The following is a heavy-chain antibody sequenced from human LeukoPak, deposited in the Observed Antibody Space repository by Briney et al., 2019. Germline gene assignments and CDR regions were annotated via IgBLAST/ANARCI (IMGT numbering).Heavy chain of an antibody. V-gene: IGHV3-21*01. D-gene: IGHD2/OR15-2a*01. CDR2: ISGSSDKI. J-gene: IGHJ5*02. CDR3: VRIPNSPNFPNWFDP. CDR1: GFTFSTST. Sequence: GGSLRLSCAASGFTFSTSTMNWVRQAPGKGLDRMSSISGSSDKIYYADSVKGRFTISRDNAKDSLYLPMNSLSADDTAMYSCVRIPNSPNFPNWFDPPGQRTLVPVSS.